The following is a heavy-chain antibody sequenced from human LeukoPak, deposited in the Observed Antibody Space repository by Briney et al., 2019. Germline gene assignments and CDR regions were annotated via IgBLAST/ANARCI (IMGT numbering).Heavy chain of an antibody. D-gene: IGHD1-26*01. Sequence: SETLSLTCAVYGGSFSGYYWSWIRQPPGKGLEWIGELNHSGSTNYNPSLNSRVTISVDTSKNQFSLKLSTVTAADTAVYYCARGSTPIGNYWGQGTLVTVSS. V-gene: IGHV4-34*01. J-gene: IGHJ4*02. CDR1: GGSFSGYY. CDR2: LNHSGST. CDR3: ARGSTPIGNY.